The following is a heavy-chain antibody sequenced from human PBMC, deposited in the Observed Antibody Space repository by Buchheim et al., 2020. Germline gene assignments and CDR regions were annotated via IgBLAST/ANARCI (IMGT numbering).Heavy chain of an antibody. CDR2: IDKDGSDK. V-gene: IGHV3-7*01. CDR1: GFTFSTYW. J-gene: IGHJ4*02. CDR3: ARGYSSSSGFLDY. D-gene: IGHD6-6*01. Sequence: EVQLVESGGGLVQPGGSLRLSCAASGFTFSTYWMSWVRQAPGKGLEWVANIDKDGSDKYYLDSVRGRFTISRDNARNSLYLQLHSPRAEDTAVYYYARGYSSSSGFLDYWGQGTL.